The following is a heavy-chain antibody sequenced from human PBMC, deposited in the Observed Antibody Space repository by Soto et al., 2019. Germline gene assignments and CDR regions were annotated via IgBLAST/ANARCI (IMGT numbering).Heavy chain of an antibody. CDR1: GGSFSGYY. CDR3: ASRARYCSSTSCLPFDY. J-gene: IGHJ4*02. D-gene: IGHD2-2*01. V-gene: IGHV4-34*01. CDR2: INHSGST. Sequence: SETLSLTCAVYGGSFSGYYWSWIRQPPGKGLEWIGEINHSGSTNYNPSLKSRVTISVDTSKNQFSLKLSSVTAADTAVYYCASRARYCSSTSCLPFDYWGQGTLVTVSS.